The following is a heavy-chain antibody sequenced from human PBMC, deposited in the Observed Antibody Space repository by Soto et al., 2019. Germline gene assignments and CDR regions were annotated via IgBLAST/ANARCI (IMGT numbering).Heavy chain of an antibody. CDR3: ARADYGDYFDY. CDR1: GGSISSGGYS. D-gene: IGHD4-17*01. CDR2: IYQSGNT. Sequence: QLQLQESGSGLVKPSQTLSLACAVSGGSISSGGYSWSWIRQPPGKGLEWIGYIYQSGNTYYNPSLKSRVTISVDRSTNQFSLKLSSVTAADTDVYYCARADYGDYFDYWGQGTLVTVSS. J-gene: IGHJ4*02. V-gene: IGHV4-30-2*01.